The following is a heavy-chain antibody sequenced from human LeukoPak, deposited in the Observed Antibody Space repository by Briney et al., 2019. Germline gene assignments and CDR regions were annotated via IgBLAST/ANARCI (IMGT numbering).Heavy chain of an antibody. J-gene: IGHJ4*02. CDR2: ISIDVDKT. CDR1: GFTFSSSA. Sequence: AGGSLRLSCEASGFTFSSSAMTWVRQAPGKGLEWVSSISIDVDKTYYADSVKGRVTISRDNSKTTLYLQMNSLRAEDTAVYYCAKFSRPYCSSTRCSKYFDYWGQGTLVTVSS. V-gene: IGHV3-23*01. CDR3: AKFSRPYCSSTRCSKYFDY. D-gene: IGHD2-2*01.